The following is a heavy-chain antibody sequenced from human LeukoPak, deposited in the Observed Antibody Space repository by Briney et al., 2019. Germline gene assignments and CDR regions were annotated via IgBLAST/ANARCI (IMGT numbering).Heavy chain of an antibody. CDR1: EFTFTNYE. CDR2: IRSSSSTI. J-gene: IGHJ6*02. D-gene: IGHD3-3*01. Sequence: GGSLRLSCVASEFTFTNYEMNWVRQAPGKGREWVSFIRSSSSTIFYADSVKGRFTISRDNAKTSLYLQMNSLRAEDTAIYYCARASIFGVVISNGMDVWGQGTTVTVSS. V-gene: IGHV3-48*03. CDR3: ARASIFGVVISNGMDV.